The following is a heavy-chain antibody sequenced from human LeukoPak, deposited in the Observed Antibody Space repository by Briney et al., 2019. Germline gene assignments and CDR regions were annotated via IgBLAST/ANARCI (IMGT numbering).Heavy chain of an antibody. CDR2: IYYSGST. Sequence: PSETLSLTCTVSGGSISTYYWNWIRQPPGKGLEWIGYIYYSGSTYYNPSLKSRVTISVDTSKNQFSLKLSSVTAADTAVYYCARGDSSGYSTGVAFDIWGQGTMVTVSS. V-gene: IGHV4-59*08. CDR3: ARGDSSGYSTGVAFDI. D-gene: IGHD3-22*01. J-gene: IGHJ3*02. CDR1: GGSISTYY.